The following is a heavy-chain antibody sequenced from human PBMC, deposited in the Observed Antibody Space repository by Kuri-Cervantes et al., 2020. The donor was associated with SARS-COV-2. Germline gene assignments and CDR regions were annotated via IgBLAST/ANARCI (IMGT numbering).Heavy chain of an antibody. CDR2: IYTSGST. CDR3: ARVERRWLQFPEYYFDY. J-gene: IGHJ4*02. CDR1: GGSISSGSYY. Sequence: LRLSCTVSGGSISSGSYYWSWIRQPAGKGLEWIGHIYTSGSTNYNPSLKSRVTISVDTSRNQFSLKLSPVTAADTAVYYCARVERRWLQFPEYYFDYWGQGTLVTVSS. D-gene: IGHD5-24*01. V-gene: IGHV4-61*09.